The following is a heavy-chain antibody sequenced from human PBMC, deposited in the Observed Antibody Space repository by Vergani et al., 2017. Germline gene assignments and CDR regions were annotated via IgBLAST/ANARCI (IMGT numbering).Heavy chain of an antibody. J-gene: IGHJ6*02. CDR2: IIPIFGTA. Sequence: QVQLVQSGAEVKKPGSSVKVSCKASGGTFSSYAISWVRQAPGQGLEWMGGIIPIFGTANDAQKFQGRVTITADESTSTAYMELSSLRSEDTAVYYCASPRSGYDVEAVAGHVYYYYGMDVWGQGTTVTVSS. CDR1: GGTFSSYA. CDR3: ASPRSGYDVEAVAGHVYYYYGMDV. D-gene: IGHD5-12*01. V-gene: IGHV1-69*12.